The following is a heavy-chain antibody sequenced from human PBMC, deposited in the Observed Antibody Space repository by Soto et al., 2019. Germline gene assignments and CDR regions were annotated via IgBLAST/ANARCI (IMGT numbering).Heavy chain of an antibody. CDR1: GFTFTSYA. D-gene: IGHD2-2*02. Sequence: GGSLRLSCAASGFTFTSYAMNWVRQTPTKGLEWVSAISAGGDNTYYRDSVRGRFTISRDNSRNTLYLQMNSLTAEDTAVFYCAKDSPSYTTSPFYFDSWGQGTLVTVSS. V-gene: IGHV3-23*01. CDR3: AKDSPSYTTSPFYFDS. CDR2: ISAGGDNT. J-gene: IGHJ4*02.